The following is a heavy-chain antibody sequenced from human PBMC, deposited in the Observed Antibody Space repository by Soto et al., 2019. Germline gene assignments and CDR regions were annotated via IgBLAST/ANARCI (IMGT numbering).Heavy chain of an antibody. CDR3: ARGGYLCSSTSCQERDFDY. V-gene: IGHV3-30-3*01. D-gene: IGHD2-2*01. J-gene: IGHJ4*02. CDR2: ISYDGSNK. Sequence: PGGSLRLSCAASGFTFSSYAMHWVRQAPVKGLEWVAVISYDGSNKYYADSVKGRFTISRDNSKNTLYLQMNSLRAEDTAVYYCARGGYLCSSTSCQERDFDYWGQATLVTVSS. CDR1: GFTFSSYA.